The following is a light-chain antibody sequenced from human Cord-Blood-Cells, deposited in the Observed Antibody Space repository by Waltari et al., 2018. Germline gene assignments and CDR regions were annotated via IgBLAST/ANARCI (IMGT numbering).Light chain of an antibody. CDR2: AAS. CDR3: QQRYRTPYT. J-gene: IGKJ2*01. CDR1: QSMRSY. V-gene: IGKV1-39*01. Sequence: DIQRTQSPASLSASIGDRVTITCRASQSMRSYLNWYQQKQGKAAKLLIYAASSMQSGVPSRFSGSGSGTDFTLTISSLQPEDFVTYYCQQRYRTPYTLGQGTKLEIK.